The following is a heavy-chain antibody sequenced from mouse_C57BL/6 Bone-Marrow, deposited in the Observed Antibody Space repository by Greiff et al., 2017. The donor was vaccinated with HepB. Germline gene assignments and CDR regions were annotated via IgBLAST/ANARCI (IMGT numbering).Heavy chain of an antibody. CDR2: IYPGDGDT. CDR3: ARSHYGSSWEY. CDR1: GYAFSSSW. J-gene: IGHJ2*01. Sequence: VQLQESGPELVKPGASVKISCKASGYAFSSSWMNWVKQRPGKGLEWIGRIYPGDGDTNYNGKFKGKATLTADKSSSTAYMQHSSLTSEDSAVYFCARSHYGSSWEYWGEGTTLTVSS. V-gene: IGHV1-82*01. D-gene: IGHD1-1*01.